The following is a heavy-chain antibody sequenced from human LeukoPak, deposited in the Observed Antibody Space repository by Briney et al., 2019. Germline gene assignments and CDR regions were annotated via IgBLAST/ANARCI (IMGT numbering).Heavy chain of an antibody. D-gene: IGHD5-18*01. Sequence: SETLSLTRAVYGGSCSGYYWSWIRQPPGKGLEWIGEINHSGSTNYNPSLKSRVIISVDTSKNQFSLKLSSVTAADTAVYYCALVGYSYGFVGVDYWGQGTLVTVSS. CDR3: ALVGYSYGFVGVDY. CDR1: GGSCSGYY. V-gene: IGHV4-34*01. CDR2: INHSGST. J-gene: IGHJ4*02.